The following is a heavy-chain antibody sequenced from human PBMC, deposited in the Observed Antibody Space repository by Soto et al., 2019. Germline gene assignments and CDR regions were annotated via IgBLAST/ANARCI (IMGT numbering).Heavy chain of an antibody. J-gene: IGHJ4*02. CDR3: ARDHPHSYGVYYFDY. CDR2: IYYSGST. V-gene: IGHV4-59*01. D-gene: IGHD5-18*01. CDR1: GGSISSYY. Sequence: SETLSLTCTVSGGSISSYYWSWIRQPPGKGLEWIGSIYYSGSTSYSPSLKSRVTISVDTSKNQFSLKVNSVTAADTAVYYCARDHPHSYGVYYFDYWGQGTPVTAPQ.